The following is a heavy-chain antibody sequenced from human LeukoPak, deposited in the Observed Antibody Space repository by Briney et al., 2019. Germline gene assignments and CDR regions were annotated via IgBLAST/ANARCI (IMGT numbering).Heavy chain of an antibody. CDR1: GGSISSSYW. J-gene: IGHJ4*02. Sequence: PSGTLSLTCAVSGGSISSSYWWSWVRQPPGKGLEWIVEIYHSGSTNYKPSLKSRVTISVDKSKNQFSLKLSSVTAADTAVYYCAGVSVYDWGLDYWGQGTLVTVSS. D-gene: IGHD5/OR15-5a*01. V-gene: IGHV4-4*02. CDR2: IYHSGST. CDR3: AGVSVYDWGLDY.